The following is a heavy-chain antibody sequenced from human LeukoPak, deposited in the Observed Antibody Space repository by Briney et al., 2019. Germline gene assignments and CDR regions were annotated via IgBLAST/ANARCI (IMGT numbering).Heavy chain of an antibody. J-gene: IGHJ3*02. Sequence: SVKVSCKASGGTFSSYAISWVRQAPGQGLEWMGGIIPIFGTANYAQKFQGRVTITADESTSTAYMELSSLRSEDTAVYYCARSSSSGYYPAPYDASDIWGQGTMVTVSS. CDR3: ARSSSSGYYPAPYDASDI. D-gene: IGHD3-22*01. CDR2: IIPIFGTA. CDR1: GGTFSSYA. V-gene: IGHV1-69*13.